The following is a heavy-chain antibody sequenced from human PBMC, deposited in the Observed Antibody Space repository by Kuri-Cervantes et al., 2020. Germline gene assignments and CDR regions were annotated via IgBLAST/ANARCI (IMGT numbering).Heavy chain of an antibody. CDR2: IYYSGST. V-gene: IGHV4-61*08. D-gene: IGHD1-1*01. J-gene: IGHJ6*03. CDR1: GFSLSSTGMC. Sequence: SGPTLVKPTQTLTPTCTFYGFSLSSTGMCVSWIRQPPGKGLEWIGYIYYSGSTNYNPSLKSRVTISVDTSKNQFSLKLSSVTAADTAVYYCATRAYPDYYMDVWGKGTTVTVSS. CDR3: ATRAYPDYYMDV.